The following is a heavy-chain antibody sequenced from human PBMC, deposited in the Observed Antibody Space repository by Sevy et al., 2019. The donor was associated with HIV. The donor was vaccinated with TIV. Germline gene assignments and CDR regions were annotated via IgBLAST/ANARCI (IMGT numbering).Heavy chain of an antibody. Sequence: SETLSLTCAVYGGSFSGYYWSWIRQPPGKGLEWIGEINRSGSTNCNPSLKSRVTISVDTSKNQFSLKLSSVTAADTTVYYCARHCGSTSCSHAFDIWGQGTMVTVSS. CDR3: ARHCGSTSCSHAFDI. J-gene: IGHJ3*02. V-gene: IGHV4-34*01. D-gene: IGHD2-2*01. CDR1: GGSFSGYY. CDR2: INRSGST.